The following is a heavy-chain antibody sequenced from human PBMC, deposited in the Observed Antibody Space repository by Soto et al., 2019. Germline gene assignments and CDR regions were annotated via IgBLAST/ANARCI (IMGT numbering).Heavy chain of an antibody. CDR3: AKGGNLFDP. CDR2: IRSSGGSI. CDR1: GVTFSSFS. J-gene: IGHJ5*02. Sequence: PGGSLRLSCAASGVTFSSFSFNWVRQAPGKGLEWVSVIRSSGGSIYYADSVKGRFTISRDNSKNTLYLQMNSLRAEDTAVYYCAKGGNLFDPWGQGTLVTVSS. V-gene: IGHV3-23*01. D-gene: IGHD3-10*01.